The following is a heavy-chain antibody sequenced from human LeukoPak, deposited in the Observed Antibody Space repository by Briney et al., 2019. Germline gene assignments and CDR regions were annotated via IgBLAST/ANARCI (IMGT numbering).Heavy chain of an antibody. CDR3: ARDAHYGSGSYYNV. V-gene: IGHV1-24*01. Sequence: ASVKVSCKVSGYTLTELSMHWVRQAPGKGLEWMGGFDPEDGETIYAQKFQGRVTMTEDTSTDTAYMELSRLRSDDTAVYYCARDAHYGSGSYYNVWGQGTLVTVSS. J-gene: IGHJ4*02. CDR2: FDPEDGET. CDR1: GYTLTELS. D-gene: IGHD3-10*01.